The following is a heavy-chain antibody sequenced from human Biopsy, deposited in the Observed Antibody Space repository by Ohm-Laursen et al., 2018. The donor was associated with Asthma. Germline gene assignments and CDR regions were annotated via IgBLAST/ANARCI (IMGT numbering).Heavy chain of an antibody. D-gene: IGHD3-22*01. V-gene: IGHV4-39*01. CDR2: MYHSGSP. CDR3: VRHQYSSSWSTFDY. J-gene: IGHJ4*02. Sequence: SDTLSLTCTVSGGSITSSSYYWGWIRQPPGKGMDWIGGMYHSGSPYYHPSLKSRATISVDTSKNQLSLKLSSVTAADTAVFFCVRHQYSSSWSTFDYWGQGALVPVSS. CDR1: GGSITSSSYY.